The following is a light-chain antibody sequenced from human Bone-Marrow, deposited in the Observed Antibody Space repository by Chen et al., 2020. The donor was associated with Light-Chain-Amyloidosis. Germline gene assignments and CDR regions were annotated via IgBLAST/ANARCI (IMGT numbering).Light chain of an antibody. CDR3: QQYYSTPYT. Sequence: DIVMTQSPDYLAVALGERGTINCKSSERLLYRSNNKNYLGWYQQKPGQSPKLLMYWASTRESGVPDRFSGSGSGTDFTLTISSLQAEDVAVYYCQQYYSTPYTFGQGPKLEIQ. CDR2: WAS. J-gene: IGKJ2*01. V-gene: IGKV4-1*01. CDR1: ERLLYRSNNKNY.